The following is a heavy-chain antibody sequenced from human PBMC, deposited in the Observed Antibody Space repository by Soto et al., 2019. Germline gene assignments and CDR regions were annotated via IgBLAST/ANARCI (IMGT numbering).Heavy chain of an antibody. D-gene: IGHD3-22*01. J-gene: IGHJ4*02. CDR3: AKSGRGYYYHS. Sequence: GGSLRLSCAASGFTFSAYTVSWVRQAPGKGLEWVSTISASGGSTYYADSVKGRFTISRDNSKNMVFLRMNSLIFEDAAIYYCAKSGRGYYYHSWGQGALVTVSS. V-gene: IGHV3-23*01. CDR1: GFTFSAYT. CDR2: ISASGGST.